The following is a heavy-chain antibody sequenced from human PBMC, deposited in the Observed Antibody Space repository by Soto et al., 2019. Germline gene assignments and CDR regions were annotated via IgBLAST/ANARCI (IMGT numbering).Heavy chain of an antibody. CDR3: AREFPYYVSSDSYLDY. Sequence: SETLSLTCTVSGGSISSSSYYWGWIRQPPGKGLEWIGSIYYSGSTYYNPSLKSRITVTPDTSKNQFSLHLNSVTPEDTAVYYCAREFPYYVSSDSYLDYWGQGALVTVSS. CDR2: IYYSGST. CDR1: GGSISSSSYY. D-gene: IGHD3-16*01. V-gene: IGHV4-39*02. J-gene: IGHJ4*02.